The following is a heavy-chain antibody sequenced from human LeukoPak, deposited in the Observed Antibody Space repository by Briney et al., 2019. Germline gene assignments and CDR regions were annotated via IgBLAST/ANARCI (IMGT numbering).Heavy chain of an antibody. Sequence: GGSLRLSCAASGFTFDDYAMHWVRHAPGKGLEWVSGISWNSGSIAYADSVRGRFTISRDNAKNSLYLQMNSLRAEDMALYYCAKDSSYFDILTGYFDYWGQGTLVTVSS. CDR2: ISWNSGSI. CDR3: AKDSSYFDILTGYFDY. D-gene: IGHD3-9*01. CDR1: GFTFDDYA. J-gene: IGHJ4*02. V-gene: IGHV3-9*03.